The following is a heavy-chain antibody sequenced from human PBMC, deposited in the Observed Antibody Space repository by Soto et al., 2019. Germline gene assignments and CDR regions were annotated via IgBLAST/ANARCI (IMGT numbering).Heavy chain of an antibody. CDR1: GFTFRSYA. Sequence: AGSLNLSGAASGFTFRSYAMHWVRQAPGKGLEWVAVISYDGSNKYYADSVKGRFTISRDNSKNTLYLQMNSLRAEDTAVYYCARVDRFDWLLAGYYYYGMDVWGQGTTVTVLL. D-gene: IGHD3-9*01. V-gene: IGHV3-30-3*01. CDR3: ARVDRFDWLLAGYYYYGMDV. J-gene: IGHJ6*02. CDR2: ISYDGSNK.